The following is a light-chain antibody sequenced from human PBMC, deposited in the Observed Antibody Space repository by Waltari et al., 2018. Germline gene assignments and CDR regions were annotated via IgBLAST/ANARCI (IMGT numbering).Light chain of an antibody. J-gene: IGLJ7*01. CDR1: ISDDGNYNF. CDR2: DVV. CDR3: CSYAGSYTFV. Sequence: SALTQPRAVSASPGQSVTISCIGTISDDGNYNFVSWYQQHPGNAPKLLIYDVVKRPSGVPDRFSGSKSGNTASLTISGLQTEDEADYYCCSYAGSYTFVFGGGTQLTVL. V-gene: IGLV2-11*01.